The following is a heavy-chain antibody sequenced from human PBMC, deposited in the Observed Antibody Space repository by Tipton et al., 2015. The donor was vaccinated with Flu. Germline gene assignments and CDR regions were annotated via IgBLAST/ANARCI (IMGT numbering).Heavy chain of an antibody. CDR2: IYPGDSEA. CDR1: GYAFSTYW. V-gene: IGHV5-51*01. Sequence: MQLVQSGAEVKKPGESLKISCKTSGYAFSTYWIGWVRQMSGKGLEWMGVIYPGDSEARYSPSFQGLVTISVDTSVSTAYLQWNSLRASDTAIYYYGIDVWGQGTTVTVSS. CDR3: GIDV. J-gene: IGHJ6*02.